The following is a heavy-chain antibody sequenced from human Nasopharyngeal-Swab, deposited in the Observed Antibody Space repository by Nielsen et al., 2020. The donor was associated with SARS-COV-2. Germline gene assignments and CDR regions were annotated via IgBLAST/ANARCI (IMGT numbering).Heavy chain of an antibody. J-gene: IGHJ4*02. V-gene: IGHV3-21*01. Sequence: GESLKISCAASGFTFSSYSMNWVRQAPGKGLEWVSSISSSSNYIYYADSVKGRLTISRDNAKNSLYLQMNSLRAEDTAVYYCARDLGGYDTSFDYWGQGTLVTVSS. CDR3: ARDLGGYDTSFDY. CDR2: ISSSSNYI. CDR1: GFTFSSYS. D-gene: IGHD5-12*01.